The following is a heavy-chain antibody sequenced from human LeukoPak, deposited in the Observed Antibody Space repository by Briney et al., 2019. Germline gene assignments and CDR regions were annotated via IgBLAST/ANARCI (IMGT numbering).Heavy chain of an antibody. Sequence: EASVKVSCKASGGTFSSYAISWVRQAPGQGLEWMGRITPILGIANYAQKFQGRVTITADKSTSTAYMELSSLRSEDTAVYYCAREGTAMVRRWFDPWGQGTLVTVSS. V-gene: IGHV1-69*04. CDR3: AREGTAMVRRWFDP. J-gene: IGHJ5*02. CDR2: ITPILGIA. D-gene: IGHD5-18*01. CDR1: GGTFSSYA.